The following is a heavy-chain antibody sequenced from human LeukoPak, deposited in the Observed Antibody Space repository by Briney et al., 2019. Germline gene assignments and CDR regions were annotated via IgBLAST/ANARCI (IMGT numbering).Heavy chain of an antibody. Sequence: SETLSLTCTVSGGSISSYYWSWIRQPAGKGLEWIGRIYTSGSTNYSPSLKSRVTMSVDTSKNQFSLKLSSVTAADTAVYYCVRDRIAVAGNGRGNWFDPWGQGTLVTVSS. CDR3: VRDRIAVAGNGRGNWFDP. CDR2: IYTSGST. D-gene: IGHD6-19*01. CDR1: GGSISSYY. J-gene: IGHJ5*02. V-gene: IGHV4-4*07.